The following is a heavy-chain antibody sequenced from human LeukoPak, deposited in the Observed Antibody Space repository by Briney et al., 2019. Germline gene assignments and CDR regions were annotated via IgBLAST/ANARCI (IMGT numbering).Heavy chain of an antibody. CDR2: ISGSGGST. Sequence: PGGSLRLSCAASGFTFSSYAMSWVRQAPGKGLEWVSAISGSGGSTYYADSVKGRFTISRDNSKNTLYLQMNSLRIEDTAVYYCARGAEYFNALDALDFWGQGTMVTVSS. CDR1: GFTFSSYA. CDR3: ARGAEYFNALDALDF. J-gene: IGHJ3*01. D-gene: IGHD2/OR15-2a*01. V-gene: IGHV3-23*01.